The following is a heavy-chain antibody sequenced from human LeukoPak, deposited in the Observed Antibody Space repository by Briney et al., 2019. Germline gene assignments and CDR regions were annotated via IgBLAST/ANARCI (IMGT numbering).Heavy chain of an antibody. J-gene: IGHJ4*02. D-gene: IGHD3-16*02. V-gene: IGHV3-11*01. Sequence: GGSLRLSCAASGFTSSDYYMSSIRQAPGKGVEWVSYISISGSTIYYADSVKGRFTISRDNAKNSLYLQMNSLRAEDRAVYYCARGYDYVWGSDRYRTTLVGYWGQGTLVTVSS. CDR2: ISISGSTI. CDR3: ARGYDYVWGSDRYRTTLVGY. CDR1: GFTSSDYY.